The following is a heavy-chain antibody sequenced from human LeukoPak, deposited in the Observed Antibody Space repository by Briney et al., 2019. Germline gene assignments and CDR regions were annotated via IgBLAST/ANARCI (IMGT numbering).Heavy chain of an antibody. Sequence: ASVTVSCTPSGGTFSIYAISWVRPAPGQGLEWMGGIIPIFGTANYAQKSQGRVTITADESTSTAYMELSSLRSEDTAVYYCARGGDSSDWRPFPFFWGQGTLVTVSS. CDR3: ARGGDSSDWRPFPFF. CDR1: GGTFSIYA. D-gene: IGHD3/OR15-3a*01. CDR2: IIPIFGTA. V-gene: IGHV1-69*13. J-gene: IGHJ4*02.